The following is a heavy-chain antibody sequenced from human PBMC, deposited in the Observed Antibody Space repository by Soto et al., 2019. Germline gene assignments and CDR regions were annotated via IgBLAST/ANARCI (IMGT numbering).Heavy chain of an antibody. J-gene: IGHJ6*02. Sequence: ASVKVSCKASGYTSTSYYMHWVRQAPGQGLEWMGIINPSGGSTSYTQKFQGRVTMTRDTSTSTVYMELSSLRSEDTAVYYCARDQDGSGKYYYYGMDVWGQGTTVTVSS. D-gene: IGHD3-10*01. CDR1: GYTSTSYY. CDR3: ARDQDGSGKYYYYGMDV. V-gene: IGHV1-46*01. CDR2: INPSGGST.